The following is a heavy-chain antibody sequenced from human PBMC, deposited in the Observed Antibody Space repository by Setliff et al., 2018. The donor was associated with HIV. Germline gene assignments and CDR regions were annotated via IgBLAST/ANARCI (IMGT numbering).Heavy chain of an antibody. Sequence: SETLSLTCTVSGDSITSNDYYWGWIRQPPGKGLEWIGIIHYNGRAYYDPSLKSRVTISVDSSLTQFSLKLRSVTASDSALYYCARYTSKVDWFDPWGQGSLVTVSS. J-gene: IGHJ5*02. D-gene: IGHD2-2*02. V-gene: IGHV4-39*01. CDR1: GDSITSNDYY. CDR2: IHYNGRA. CDR3: ARYTSKVDWFDP.